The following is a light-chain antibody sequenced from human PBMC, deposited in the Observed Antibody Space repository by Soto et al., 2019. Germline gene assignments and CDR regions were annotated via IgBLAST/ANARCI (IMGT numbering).Light chain of an antibody. CDR3: QQYQSYPYT. V-gene: IGKV1-5*03. Sequence: DVQITQSPSTLSASVGDRGTSTGRASQNIVGWLAWYQQKAGEAPKLLIYKASSLESGVPARFSGSGSGTEFTLTLSSLQPDDFATYYCQQYQSYPYTFGQGTKVDIK. CDR1: QNIVGW. CDR2: KAS. J-gene: IGKJ2*01.